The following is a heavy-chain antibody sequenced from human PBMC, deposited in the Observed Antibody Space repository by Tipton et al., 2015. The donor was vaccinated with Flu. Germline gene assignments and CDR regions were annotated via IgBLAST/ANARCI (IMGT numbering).Heavy chain of an antibody. CDR3: AREGSSSWYGGAFDY. Sequence: LRLSCAASGFTFSSYWMSWVRQAPGKGLEWIGYIYYSGSTNYNPSLKSRVTISVDTSKNQFSLKLSSVTAADTAVYYCAREGSSSWYGGAFDYWGQGTLVTVSS. CDR1: GFTFSSYW. V-gene: IGHV4-59*01. D-gene: IGHD6-13*01. J-gene: IGHJ4*02. CDR2: IYYSGST.